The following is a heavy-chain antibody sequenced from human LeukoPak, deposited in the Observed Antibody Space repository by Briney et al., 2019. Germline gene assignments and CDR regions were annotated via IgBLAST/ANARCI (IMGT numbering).Heavy chain of an antibody. D-gene: IGHD1-26*01. V-gene: IGHV1-69-2*01. Sequence: ASVKVSCXVSGYTFTDYYMHWVQQAPGKGLEWMGLVDPEDGETIYAEKFQGRVTITADTSTDTAYMELSSLRSEDTAVYYCAAVVGATYAFDIWGQGTMVTVSS. CDR3: AAVVGATYAFDI. CDR2: VDPEDGET. J-gene: IGHJ3*02. CDR1: GYTFTDYY.